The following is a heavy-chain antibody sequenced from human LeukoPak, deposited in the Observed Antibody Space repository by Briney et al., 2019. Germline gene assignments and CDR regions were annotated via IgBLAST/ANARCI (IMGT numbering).Heavy chain of an antibody. CDR2: ISGSGGST. CDR1: GFTFSSYA. V-gene: IGHV3-23*01. CDR3: ARVAGYCSGGSCYYYYYYMDV. J-gene: IGHJ6*03. Sequence: GGSLRLSCAASGFTFSSYAMSWVRQAPGKGLEWVSAISGSGGSTYYADSVKGRFTISRDNSKNTLYLQMNSLRAEDTAVYYCARVAGYCSGGSCYYYYYYMDVWGKGTTVTLSS. D-gene: IGHD2-15*01.